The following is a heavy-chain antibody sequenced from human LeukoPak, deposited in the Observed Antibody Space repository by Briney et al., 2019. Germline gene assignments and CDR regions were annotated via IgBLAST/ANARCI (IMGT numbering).Heavy chain of an antibody. V-gene: IGHV3-30-3*01. Sequence: PGGSLRLFCAASGFTFSSYAMHWVRQAPGKGLEWVAVISYDGSNKYYADSVKGRFTISRDNSKNTLYLQMNSLRAEDTAVYYCAKEGPYSSSSWTNYYYYYGMDVWGQGTTVTVSS. CDR3: AKEGPYSSSSWTNYYYYYGMDV. J-gene: IGHJ6*02. CDR2: ISYDGSNK. D-gene: IGHD6-6*01. CDR1: GFTFSSYA.